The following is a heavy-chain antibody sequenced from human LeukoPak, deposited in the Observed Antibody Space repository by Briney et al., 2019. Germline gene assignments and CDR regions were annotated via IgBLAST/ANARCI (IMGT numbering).Heavy chain of an antibody. D-gene: IGHD5-12*01. CDR1: GGSISSYY. CDR2: IYTSGST. Sequence: SETLSLTCTVSGGSISSYYWSWIRQPPGKGLEWIGYIYTSGSTNYDPSLKSRVTMSVDTSKNQFSLKLSSVTAADTAVYYCARDTVATILGAFDIWGQGTMVTVSS. V-gene: IGHV4-4*08. J-gene: IGHJ3*02. CDR3: ARDTVATILGAFDI.